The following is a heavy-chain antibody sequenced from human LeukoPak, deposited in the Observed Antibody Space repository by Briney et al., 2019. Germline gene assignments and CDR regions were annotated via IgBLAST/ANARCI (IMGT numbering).Heavy chain of an antibody. D-gene: IGHD2-15*01. CDR1: GGTFSSYT. Sequence: GSSVKVSCKASGGTFSSYTISWVRQAPGQGLEWMGRIIPILGIANYAQKFQGSVTITTDKSTSTAYMELSSLRSEDTAVYYCARGAVVVPQTSLAWFDPWGQGTLVTVSS. V-gene: IGHV1-69*02. J-gene: IGHJ5*02. CDR2: IIPILGIA. CDR3: ARGAVVVPQTSLAWFDP.